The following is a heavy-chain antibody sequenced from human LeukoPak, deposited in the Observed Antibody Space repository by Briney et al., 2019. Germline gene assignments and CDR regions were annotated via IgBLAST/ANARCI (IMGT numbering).Heavy chain of an antibody. D-gene: IGHD3-10*01. CDR1: GYTFTSYD. J-gene: IGHJ4*02. V-gene: IGHV1-8*01. CDR3: ARKFVGSRGHYLDY. CDR2: MNPNSGNT. Sequence: ASVKVSCKASGYTFTSYDINWVRQATGQGLEWMGWMNPNSGNTGYAQKFQGRVTMTRNTSISTAYMELSSLRSEDTAGYYCARKFVGSRGHYLDYWGQGTLVTVSS.